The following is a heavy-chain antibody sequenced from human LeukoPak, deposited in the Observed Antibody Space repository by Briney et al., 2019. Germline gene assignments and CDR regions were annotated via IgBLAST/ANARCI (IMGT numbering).Heavy chain of an antibody. CDR2: IYYSGST. D-gene: IGHD6-13*01. CDR1: GGSISSSSYY. CDR3: ARNAGDSSSWRYYFDY. V-gene: IGHV4-39*01. Sequence: PSETLSLTCTVSGGSISSSSYYWGWIRQPPGKGLEWIGSIYYSGSTYYNPSLKSRVTISVDTSKNQFSLKLSSVTAADTAVYYCARNAGDSSSWRYYFDYWGQGTLVTVSS. J-gene: IGHJ4*02.